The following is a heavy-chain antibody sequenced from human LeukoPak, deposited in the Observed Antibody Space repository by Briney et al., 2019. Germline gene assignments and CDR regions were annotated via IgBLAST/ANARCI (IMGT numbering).Heavy chain of an antibody. D-gene: IGHD3-22*01. J-gene: IGHJ4*02. CDR2: INPNSGGT. CDR3: ARGDMIVVVTPYDY. CDR1: GYTFTGYY. V-gene: IGHV1-2*06. Sequence: ASVKVSCKASGYTFTGYYMHWVRQAPGQVLEWMGRINPNSGGTNYAQKFQGRVTMTRDTSISTAYMELSRLRSDDTAVYYCARGDMIVVVTPYDYWGQGTLVTVSS.